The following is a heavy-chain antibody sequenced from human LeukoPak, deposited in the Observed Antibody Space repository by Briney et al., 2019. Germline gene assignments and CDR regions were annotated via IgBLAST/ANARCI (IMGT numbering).Heavy chain of an antibody. CDR2: VNNDGSTT. J-gene: IGHJ4*02. V-gene: IGHV3-74*01. Sequence: GGSLRLSCAASGFTFSSYWMHWVRQAPGRGLVWVSRVNNDGSTTNYADSVKGRFTISRDNTKNTLYLQMNSLRAEDTAVYFCLAAAGTIGWGQGTLVTVSS. CDR3: LAAAGTIG. D-gene: IGHD6-13*01. CDR1: GFTFSSYW.